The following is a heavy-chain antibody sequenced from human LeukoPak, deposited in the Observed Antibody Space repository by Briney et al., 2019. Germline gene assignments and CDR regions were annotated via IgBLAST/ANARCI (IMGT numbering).Heavy chain of an antibody. D-gene: IGHD3-16*02. CDR2: INPNSGGT. CDR3: AREGITFGGVIVSGAFDI. V-gene: IGHV1-2*02. Sequence: ASVKVSCKASGYTFTGYYMHWVRQAPGQGLEWMGWINPNSGGTNYAQKFQGRVTMTRDTSISTAYMELSSLRSEDTAVYYCAREGITFGGVIVSGAFDIWGQGTMVTVSS. CDR1: GYTFTGYY. J-gene: IGHJ3*02.